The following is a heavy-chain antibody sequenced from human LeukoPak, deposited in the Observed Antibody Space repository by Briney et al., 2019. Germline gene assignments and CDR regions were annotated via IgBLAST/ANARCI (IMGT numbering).Heavy chain of an antibody. V-gene: IGHV4-61*02. J-gene: IGHJ4*02. D-gene: IGHD3-22*01. CDR2: IYTSGST. CDR1: GGSVSSGTYY. Sequence: SETLSLTCTVSGGSVSSGTYYWSWIRQPAGKGLEWIGRIYTSGSTNYNPSLKSRVTISVDTSKNQFSLMLSSVTAADTAVYYCAREEGAGSGYASDDWGQGTLVTVSS. CDR3: AREEGAGSGYASDD.